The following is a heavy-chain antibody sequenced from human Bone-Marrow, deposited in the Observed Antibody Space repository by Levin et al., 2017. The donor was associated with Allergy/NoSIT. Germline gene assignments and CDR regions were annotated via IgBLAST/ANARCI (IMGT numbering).Heavy chain of an antibody. CDR1: GFTFSIYG. J-gene: IGHJ4*02. CDR3: ARASGCYDY. CDR2: IWNDGSNK. V-gene: IGHV3-33*01. D-gene: IGHD1-26*01. Sequence: GESLKISCAASGFTFSIYGMHWVRQAPGKGLEWVAVIWNDGSNKYYADSVKGRFTVSRDNSKNTLYLQMNTLRAEDTAVYYCARASGCYDYWGQGALVTVSS.